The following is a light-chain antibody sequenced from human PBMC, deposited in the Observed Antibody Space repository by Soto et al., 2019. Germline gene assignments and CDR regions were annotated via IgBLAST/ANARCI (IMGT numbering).Light chain of an antibody. J-gene: IGKJ4*01. CDR3: QQRSNWPLT. CDR1: QSVHSNY. V-gene: IGKV3D-20*02. Sequence: EIVLTQSPGTLSLSPGERPTLSCRASQSVHSNYLAWYQQKPGQAHRXXIYGASSRATGIPDRFSVSGSGTDLTLTISRLEPEDFEVYDCQQRSNWPLTFGGGTKVDIK. CDR2: GAS.